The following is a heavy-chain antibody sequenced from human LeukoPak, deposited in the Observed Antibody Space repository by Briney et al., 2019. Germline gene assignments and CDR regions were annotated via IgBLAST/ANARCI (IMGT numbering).Heavy chain of an antibody. Sequence: PSETLSLTCTVSGGSISSSSYYWGWIRQPPGKGLEWIGSIYYSGSTYYNPSLKSRVTISVDTSKNQFSLKLSSVTAADTAVYYCARLGTGEYSSSEFSDYWGQGTLATVSS. CDR2: IYYSGST. V-gene: IGHV4-39*01. CDR1: GGSISSSSYY. D-gene: IGHD6-6*01. J-gene: IGHJ4*02. CDR3: ARLGTGEYSSSEFSDY.